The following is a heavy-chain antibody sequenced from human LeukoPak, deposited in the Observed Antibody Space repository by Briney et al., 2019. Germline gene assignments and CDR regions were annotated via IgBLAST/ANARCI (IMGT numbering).Heavy chain of an antibody. CDR1: GYSISSGYY. Sequence: SETLSLTCTVSGYSISSGYYWGWIRQPPGEGLEWIGSIYHSGSTYYNPSLKSRVTISVDTSKNQFSLKLSSVTAADTAVYYCAREDGDYNDYWGQGTLVTVSS. J-gene: IGHJ4*02. CDR2: IYHSGST. D-gene: IGHD4-17*01. CDR3: AREDGDYNDY. V-gene: IGHV4-38-2*02.